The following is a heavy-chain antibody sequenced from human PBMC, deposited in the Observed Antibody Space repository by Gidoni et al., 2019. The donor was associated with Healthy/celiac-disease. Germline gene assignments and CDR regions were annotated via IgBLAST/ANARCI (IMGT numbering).Heavy chain of an antibody. CDR3: ARALNYYDSSGYYPSWYFDY. D-gene: IGHD3-22*01. CDR1: GGTVSRYA. CDR2: IIPIFGTA. Sequence: QVQLVQSGAEVKKPGSSVTVSCKASGGTVSRYALSWVRQAPGQGLEWMGGIIPIFGTANYAQKFQGRVTITADESTSTAYMELSSLRSEDTAVYYCARALNYYDSSGYYPSWYFDYWGQGTLVTVSS. J-gene: IGHJ4*02. V-gene: IGHV1-69*01.